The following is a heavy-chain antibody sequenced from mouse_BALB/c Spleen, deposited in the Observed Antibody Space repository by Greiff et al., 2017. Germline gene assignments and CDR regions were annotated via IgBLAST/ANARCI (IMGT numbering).Heavy chain of an antibody. J-gene: IGHJ4*01. Sequence: EVQLVESGPGLVKPSQSLSLTCTVTGYSITSDYAWNWIRQFPGSKLEWMGYISYSGSTSYNPSLKSRISITRDTSKNQFFLQLNSVTTEDTATYYCAKGPYYGSSLYYAMDYWGQGTSVTVSS. CDR3: AKGPYYGSSLYYAMDY. D-gene: IGHD1-1*01. CDR1: GYSITSDYA. V-gene: IGHV3-2*02. CDR2: ISYSGST.